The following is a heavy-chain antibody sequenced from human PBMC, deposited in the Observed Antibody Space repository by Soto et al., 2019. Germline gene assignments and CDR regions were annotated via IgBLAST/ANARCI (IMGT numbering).Heavy chain of an antibody. Sequence: SVKVCCQASGGTFISYAISGVRQAPGQGVKWMGGFIPIFGPANYAQKLQGRDTITADKSTSTAYMGLSSMRSEDKAVYYCARDGPPYHDAGVSILGYYYYGTEVYRPGFTV. D-gene: IGHD3-3*01. CDR2: FIPIFGPA. CDR3: ARDGPPYHDAGVSILGYYYYGTEV. J-gene: IGHJ6*02. V-gene: IGHV1-69*06. CDR1: GGTFISYA.